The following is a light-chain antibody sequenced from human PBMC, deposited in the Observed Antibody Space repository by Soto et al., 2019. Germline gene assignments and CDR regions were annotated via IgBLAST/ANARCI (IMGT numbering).Light chain of an antibody. J-gene: IGKJ4*01. CDR1: QYINTR. CDR3: QRYNNWPLT. CDR2: DTS. Sequence: EIVLTQSPATLSSFPGDRVTLSCRASQYINTRLAWYQHRPGQSPRLLIYDTSTRATGVPARFSGSRSGTEFTLTINSLQSEDFAVYYCQRYNNWPLTFGGGTKVESK. V-gene: IGKV3-15*01.